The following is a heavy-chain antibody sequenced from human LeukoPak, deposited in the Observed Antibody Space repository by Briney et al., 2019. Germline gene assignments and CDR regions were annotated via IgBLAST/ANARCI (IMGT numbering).Heavy chain of an antibody. CDR1: RYSFTSYW. Sequence: GESLKISCKGSRYSFTSYWIGWVRQMPGKGLEWMGIIYPGDSDTRYSPSFQGQVTISADKSISTAYLQWSSLKASDTAMYYCARQVWSGNSRFDPWGQGTLVTVSS. D-gene: IGHD3-3*01. CDR2: IYPGDSDT. J-gene: IGHJ5*02. V-gene: IGHV5-51*01. CDR3: ARQVWSGNSRFDP.